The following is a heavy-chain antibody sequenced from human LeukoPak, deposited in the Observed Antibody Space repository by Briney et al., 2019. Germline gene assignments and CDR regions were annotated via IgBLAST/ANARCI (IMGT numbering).Heavy chain of an antibody. CDR2: ISGSGGST. Sequence: GGSLRLSCAASGFTFSSYAKRWVRQAPGKGLEWVSAISGSGGSTYYADSVKSRFTISRDNSKNTLYLQMNSLRAEDTAVYYCAKHSGCYFFLVVFDYWGQGTLVTVSS. J-gene: IGHJ4*02. CDR1: GFTFSSYA. D-gene: IGHD2-21*02. CDR3: AKHSGCYFFLVVFDY. V-gene: IGHV3-23*01.